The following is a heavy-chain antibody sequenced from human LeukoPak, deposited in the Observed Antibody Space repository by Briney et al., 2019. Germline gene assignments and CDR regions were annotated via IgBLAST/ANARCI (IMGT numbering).Heavy chain of an antibody. J-gene: IGHJ6*03. D-gene: IGHD2-15*01. V-gene: IGHV3-23*01. CDR3: AKNGDRGAYCSGGSCYPYYYYYMDV. CDR1: GFSFSSYG. CDR2: ISSTGGTT. Sequence: GGSLRLSCAASGFSFSSYGMSWVRQAPGKGLEWVSAISSTGGTTYYADSVKGRFTISRDNSKNTLYLQMNSLRAEDTAIYYCAKNGDRGAYCSGGSCYPYYYYYMDVWGKGTTVTISS.